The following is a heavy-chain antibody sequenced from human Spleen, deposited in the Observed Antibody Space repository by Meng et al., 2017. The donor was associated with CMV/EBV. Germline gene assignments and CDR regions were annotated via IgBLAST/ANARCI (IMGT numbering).Heavy chain of an antibody. CDR1: FRDYY. V-gene: IGHV3-11*01. D-gene: IGHD3-3*01. CDR2: ISSSGSTI. Sequence: FRDYYMSWIRQAPGKGLEWVSYISSSGSTIYYADSVKGRFTISRDNAKNSLYLQMNSLRAEDTAVYYCASLFWSGYYGDYYYGMDVWGQGTMVTVSS. J-gene: IGHJ6*02. CDR3: ASLFWSGYYGDYYYGMDV.